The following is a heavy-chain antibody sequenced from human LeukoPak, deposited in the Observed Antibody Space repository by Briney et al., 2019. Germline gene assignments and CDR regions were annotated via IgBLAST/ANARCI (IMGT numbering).Heavy chain of an antibody. CDR1: GYSFTSYW. J-gene: IGHJ4*02. Sequence: GESLKISCKGSGYSFTSYWIGWVRQMPGKGLEWMGIIYPGDSDTRYSPSFQGQVTISADKSISTAYLQWSSLKASDTAMYYCARRHIWFGELRSSAHFDYWGQGTLVTVSS. V-gene: IGHV5-51*01. CDR2: IYPGDSDT. D-gene: IGHD3-10*01. CDR3: ARRHIWFGELRSSAHFDY.